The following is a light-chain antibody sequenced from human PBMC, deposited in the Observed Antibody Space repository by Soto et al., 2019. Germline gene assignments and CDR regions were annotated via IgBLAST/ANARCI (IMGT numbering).Light chain of an antibody. J-gene: IGKJ5*01. V-gene: IGKV1-12*01. CDR2: AAS. Sequence: DIQMTQSPSSVSASVGDSVTITCRASQNIISWLAWYQQKPGRAPKLLIYAASILQSGGPSRFSGSGSGTDFTLTINSLQPEEFATYYCQQAYGFPFTFGQGTRLEIK. CDR1: QNIISW. CDR3: QQAYGFPFT.